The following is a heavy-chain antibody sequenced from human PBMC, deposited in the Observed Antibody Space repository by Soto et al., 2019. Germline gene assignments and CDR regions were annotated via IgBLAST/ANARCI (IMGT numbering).Heavy chain of an antibody. CDR1: GYTFTNYA. CDR2: ISAYNGNT. J-gene: IGHJ4*02. Sequence: QVQLVQSGAEVKKPGASVKVSCKASGYTFTNYAFSWVRQAPGQGLEWMGWISAYNGNTNYPQKLQGRVTMTTDTSTSTAYMELRRLRSDATAVYYCARYLAAAGPFDCWGQGTLVTVSS. CDR3: ARYLAAAGPFDC. V-gene: IGHV1-18*01. D-gene: IGHD6-13*01.